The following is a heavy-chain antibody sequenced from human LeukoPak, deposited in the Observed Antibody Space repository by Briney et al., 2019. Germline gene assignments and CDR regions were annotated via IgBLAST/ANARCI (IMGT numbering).Heavy chain of an antibody. V-gene: IGHV3-11*01. CDR3: ARDGAACGGDCYLSCFDL. CDR2: ISSSGSTI. D-gene: IGHD2-21*02. J-gene: IGHJ2*01. Sequence: GGSLRLSCAASEFTFSAYYMSWIRQAPGKGLEWVSYISSSGSTIYYAGSVKGRFTISRDNTKNALYLQMNSLRAEDTAVYYCARDGAACGGDCYLSCFDLWGRGTLVTVSS. CDR1: EFTFSAYY.